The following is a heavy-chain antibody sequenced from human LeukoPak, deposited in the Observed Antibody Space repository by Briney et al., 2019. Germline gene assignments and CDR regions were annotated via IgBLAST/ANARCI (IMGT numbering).Heavy chain of an antibody. CDR3: ARDAVPWEWELHVDY. CDR2: ISGSGSST. V-gene: IGHV3-23*01. CDR1: GFTFSSYA. J-gene: IGHJ4*02. Sequence: GGSLRLSCAASGFTFSSYAMSWVRQAPGKGLEWVSAISGSGSSTYYADSVKGRFTISRDNAKNTLYLQMNSLRAEDTAVYYCARDAVPWEWELHVDYWGQGTLVTVSS. D-gene: IGHD1-26*01.